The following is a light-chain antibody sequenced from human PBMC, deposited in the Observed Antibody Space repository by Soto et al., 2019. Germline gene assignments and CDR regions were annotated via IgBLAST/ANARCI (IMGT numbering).Light chain of an antibody. CDR2: GNN. CDR3: ATWDGSLNGHLL. CDR1: SSNIGSNT. J-gene: IGLJ2*01. Sequence: QSVLTQPPSASGTPGQRVTISCSGSSSNIGSNTVNWYQQLPGKAPKLLIYGNNHRRSGVPDRVSGSKSGTSASLAISWLQSEDEAYYSCATWDGSLNGHLLFGGGTQLTVL. V-gene: IGLV1-44*01.